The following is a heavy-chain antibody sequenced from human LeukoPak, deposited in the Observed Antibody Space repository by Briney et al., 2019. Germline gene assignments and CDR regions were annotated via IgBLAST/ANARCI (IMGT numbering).Heavy chain of an antibody. V-gene: IGHV4-61*02. J-gene: IGHJ3*02. CDR3: ARGDFGATGAFDI. CDR2: IYTSGST. CDR1: GGSISSGSYY. Sequence: SQTLSLTCTVSGGSISSGSYYWSWIRQPAGKGLEWIGRIYTSGSTNYNPSLKSRVTISVDTSKNQFSLRLRSVTAADTAVYYCARGDFGATGAFDIWGQGTMVTVSS. D-gene: IGHD3/OR15-3a*01.